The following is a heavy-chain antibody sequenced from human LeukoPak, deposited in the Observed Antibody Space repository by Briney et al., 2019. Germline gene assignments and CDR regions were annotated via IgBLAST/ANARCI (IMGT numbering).Heavy chain of an antibody. V-gene: IGHV1-2*02. CDR3: ARDPSTSYYFDC. Sequence: ASVKVSCKASGYTFTGYHIHWVRQAPGQGLKWMGWISPNSGGTKYSQKFQGRVTMTRDTSISTAYMELSRLTSDDTAVYSCARDPSTSYYFDCWGQGTMVTVSS. CDR2: ISPNSGGT. J-gene: IGHJ4*02. D-gene: IGHD6-6*01. CDR1: GYTFTGYH.